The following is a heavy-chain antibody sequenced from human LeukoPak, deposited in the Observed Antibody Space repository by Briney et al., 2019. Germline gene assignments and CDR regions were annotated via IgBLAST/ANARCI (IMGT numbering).Heavy chain of an antibody. D-gene: IGHD3-22*01. CDR3: AKELEGDYYDSILGFDI. CDR2: ISYDGSNK. Sequence: GGSLRLSCAASGFTFSSYGIHWVRQAPGKGLEWVAVISYDGSNKYYADSVKGRFTISRDNSKNTLYLQMNSLRAEDTAVYYCAKELEGDYYDSILGFDIWGQGTMVTVSS. J-gene: IGHJ3*02. V-gene: IGHV3-30*18. CDR1: GFTFSSYG.